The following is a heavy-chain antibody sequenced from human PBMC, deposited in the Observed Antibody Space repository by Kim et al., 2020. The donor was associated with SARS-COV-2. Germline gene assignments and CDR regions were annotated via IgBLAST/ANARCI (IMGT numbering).Heavy chain of an antibody. Sequence: GSTNYNPSLKSRVTISVDTSKNQFSRKLSSVTAADTAVYYCARGYGIAAPWGQGTLVTVSS. D-gene: IGHD6-13*01. V-gene: IGHV4-59*09. J-gene: IGHJ5*02. CDR3: ARGYGIAAP. CDR2: GST.